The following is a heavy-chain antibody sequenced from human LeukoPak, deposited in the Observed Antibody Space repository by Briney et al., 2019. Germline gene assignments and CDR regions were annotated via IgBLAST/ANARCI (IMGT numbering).Heavy chain of an antibody. V-gene: IGHV3-15*01. J-gene: IGHJ4*02. Sequence: GGSLRLSXAASGFTFSNTWMSWVRQAPGKGLEWVGRIKSKTDGGTTDYAAPVKGRFTISRDDSKNTLYLQMNSLRAEDTAVYYCAKVASRNSDYWGQGTLVTVSS. CDR1: GFTFSNTW. D-gene: IGHD1-14*01. CDR2: IKSKTDGGTT. CDR3: AKVASRNSDY.